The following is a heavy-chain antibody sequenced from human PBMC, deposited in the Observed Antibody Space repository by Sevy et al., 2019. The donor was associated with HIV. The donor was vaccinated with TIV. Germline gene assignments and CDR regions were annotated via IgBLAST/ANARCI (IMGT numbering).Heavy chain of an antibody. CDR1: GDTFSNYW. D-gene: IGHD3-16*01. Sequence: GESLKISCKGSGDTFSNYWIGWVRQMPGKGLETMGIIFPGDSETRYSPSFQGHITISADKSITTAYLQWSVLKASDTAIYYCTRQPPYYASSDRGWYFDLWGRGTLVTVSS. CDR2: IFPGDSET. CDR3: TRQPPYYASSDRGWYFDL. V-gene: IGHV5-51*01. J-gene: IGHJ2*01.